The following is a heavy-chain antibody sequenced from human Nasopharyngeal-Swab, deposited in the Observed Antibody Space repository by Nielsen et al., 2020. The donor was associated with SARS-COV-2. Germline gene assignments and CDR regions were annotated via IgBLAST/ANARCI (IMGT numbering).Heavy chain of an antibody. V-gene: IGHV3-23*01. J-gene: IGHJ4*02. CDR1: GFTFSSYA. CDR3: AKDWGRLTAAWGCAVDY. CDR2: IGGSGGST. D-gene: IGHD3-16*01. Sequence: GESLKISCAASGFTFSSYAMSWVRQTPGKGIEWVSAIGGSGGSTYYADSVKGRFTISRDNSNNMLFLQMSSLRTEDTAAYYCAKDWGRLTAAWGCAVDYWGQGTLVTVSS.